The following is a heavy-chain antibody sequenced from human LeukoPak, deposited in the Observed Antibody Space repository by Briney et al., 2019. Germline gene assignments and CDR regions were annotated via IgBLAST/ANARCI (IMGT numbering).Heavy chain of an antibody. CDR1: GFTFSSYG. J-gene: IGHJ4*02. CDR2: IRYDGSNK. CDR3: AKDRTMAADGTYFDY. Sequence: GGSLRLSCAASGFTFSSYGMHWVRQAPGKGLEWISFIRYDGSNKYYTDSVKGRFTISRDNSQNTLYLQMNSLRTEDTGLYFCAKDRTMAADGTYFDYWGQGTLVTVSS. V-gene: IGHV3-30*02. D-gene: IGHD6-13*01.